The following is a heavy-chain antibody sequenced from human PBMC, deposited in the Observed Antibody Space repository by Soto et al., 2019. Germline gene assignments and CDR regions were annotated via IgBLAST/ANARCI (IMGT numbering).Heavy chain of an antibody. Sequence: KGLEWVSAISGSGGSTYYADSVKGRFTIARDNAKSTLYLQMNSLRAEDTAVYYFFLVTEIGLVVSAPGFGFLGDRSSDL. D-gene: IGHD2-21*02. J-gene: IGHJ2*01. CDR2: ISGSGGST. V-gene: IGHV3-23*01. CDR3: FLVTEIGLVVSAPGFGFLGDRSSDL.